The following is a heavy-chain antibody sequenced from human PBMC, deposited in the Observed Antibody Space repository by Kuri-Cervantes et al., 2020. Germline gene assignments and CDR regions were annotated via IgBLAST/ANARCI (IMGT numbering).Heavy chain of an antibody. D-gene: IGHD6-13*01. V-gene: IGHV3-9*01. CDR3: AKDRSIAAAEGFDY. J-gene: IGHJ4*02. CDR1: GFIFSNYW. Sequence: SLRLSCAASGFIFSNYWMTWVRQAPGKGLEWVSGISWNSGSIGYADSVKGRFTISRDNAKNSLYLQMNSLRAEDTALYYCAKDRSIAAAEGFDYWGQGTLVTVSS. CDR2: ISWNSGSI.